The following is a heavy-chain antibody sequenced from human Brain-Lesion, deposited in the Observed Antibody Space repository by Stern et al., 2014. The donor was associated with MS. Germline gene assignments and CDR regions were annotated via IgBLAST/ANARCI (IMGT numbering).Heavy chain of an antibody. V-gene: IGHV4-39*02. CDR1: GGSVSSTSYA. Sequence: QVQLQQWGPGLVKPSETLSLTCTVAGGSVSSTSYAWAWIRQPPGKGLEWIGTIYYSGNTYYSPSLTSRLTISLDTSKNPVSLQLRSVTAADTAVYYCAGEEDIRYCSGGSCTGNWFDPWGQGTLVTVSS. J-gene: IGHJ5*02. CDR2: IYYSGNT. CDR3: AGEEDIRYCSGGSCTGNWFDP. D-gene: IGHD2-15*01.